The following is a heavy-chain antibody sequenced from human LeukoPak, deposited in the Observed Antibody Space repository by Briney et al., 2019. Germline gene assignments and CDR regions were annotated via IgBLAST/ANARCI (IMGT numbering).Heavy chain of an antibody. J-gene: IGHJ4*02. CDR2: IYTSGST. CDR1: GGSISSGSYY. CDR3: XXXXHYYDSSGYYSYYFDY. D-gene: IGHD3-22*01. Sequence: SQTLSLTCTVSGGSISSGSYYWSWIRQPAGKGLEWIGRIYTSGSTNYNPSLKSRVTISVDTSKNQFSLKLSSVTAADTAVYYCXXXXHYYDSSGYYSYYFDYWGQGTLVTVSS. V-gene: IGHV4-61*02.